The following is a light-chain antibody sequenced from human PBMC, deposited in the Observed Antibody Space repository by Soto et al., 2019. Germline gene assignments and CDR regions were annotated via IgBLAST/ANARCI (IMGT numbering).Light chain of an antibody. CDR1: SSDVGAFNY. J-gene: IGLJ1*01. V-gene: IGLV2-14*03. Sequence: QTVLTQPASVSGSPGQAITISCSGTSSDVGAFNYVSWYQQHPGKAPKLMIYDVSNRHSGVSNRFSGSKSGNKASLTISGLRAEDEIDYYCNSYTINITYVFGTGTKVTVL. CDR2: DVS. CDR3: NSYTINITYV.